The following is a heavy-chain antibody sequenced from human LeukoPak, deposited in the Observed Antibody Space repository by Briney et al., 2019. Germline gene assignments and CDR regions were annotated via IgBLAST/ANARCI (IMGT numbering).Heavy chain of an antibody. CDR3: ARHLRRASSSGPKGRYFDL. V-gene: IGHV3-21*01. CDR2: ISSSSSYI. J-gene: IGHJ2*01. Sequence: GGSLRLSCAAYGFTFSSYSMNWVRQAPGRGLEWVSSISSSSSYIYYADSVKGRFTISRDNAKNSLYLQMNSLRAEDTAVYYCARHLRRASSSGPKGRYFDLWGRGTLVTVSS. CDR1: GFTFSSYS. D-gene: IGHD6-6*01.